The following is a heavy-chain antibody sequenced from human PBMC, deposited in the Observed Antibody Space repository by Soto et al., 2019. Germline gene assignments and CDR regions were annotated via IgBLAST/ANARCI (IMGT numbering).Heavy chain of an antibody. CDR3: ARDHLNYDFSSGPHGDDYYYGMDV. Sequence: GGSLRLSCAASGFTFSSYAMHWVRQAPGKGLEWVAVISYDGSNKYYADSVKGRFTISRDNSKNTLYLQMNSLRAEDTAVYYCARDHLNYDFSSGPHGDDYYYGMDVWGQGTTVTVSS. V-gene: IGHV3-30-3*01. CDR2: ISYDGSNK. CDR1: GFTFSSYA. J-gene: IGHJ6*02. D-gene: IGHD3-3*01.